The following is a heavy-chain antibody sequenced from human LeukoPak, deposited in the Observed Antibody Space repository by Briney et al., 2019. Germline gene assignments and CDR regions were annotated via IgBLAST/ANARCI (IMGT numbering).Heavy chain of an antibody. CDR2: INYSGNT. Sequence: SETLSLTCTVSGGSISDYSWSWIRQPPGKGLEWIAYINYSGNTDYNPSLKSRVTISVDTSKNHFSLKLNSVTAADTAVYYCARLNVLNNSVLHHFDRWGQGTLVTVSS. D-gene: IGHD1/OR15-1a*01. V-gene: IGHV4-59*08. CDR1: GGSISDYS. CDR3: ARLNVLNNSVLHHFDR. J-gene: IGHJ4*02.